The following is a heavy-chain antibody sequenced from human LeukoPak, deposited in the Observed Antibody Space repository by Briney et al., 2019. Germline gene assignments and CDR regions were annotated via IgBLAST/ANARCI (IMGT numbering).Heavy chain of an antibody. CDR1: GSTFSSYA. CDR2: ISGSGGST. V-gene: IGHV3-23*01. CDR3: AKSGQQLVPYYYYGMDV. Sequence: GGSLRLSCAASGSTFSSYAMSWVRQAPGRGLEWVSAISGSGGSTYYADSVKGRFTISRDNSKNTLYLQMNSLRAEDTAVYYCAKSGQQLVPYYYYGMDVWGQGTTVTVSS. D-gene: IGHD6-13*01. J-gene: IGHJ6*02.